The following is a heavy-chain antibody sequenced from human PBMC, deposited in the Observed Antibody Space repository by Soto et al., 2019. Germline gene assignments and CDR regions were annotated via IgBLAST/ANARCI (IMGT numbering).Heavy chain of an antibody. D-gene: IGHD2-2*01. CDR2: IYYSGST. CDR1: VASITAGGCY. J-gene: IGHJ5*02. V-gene: IGHV4-31*03. CDR3: ARDRAYCSSTSCYFRFDP. Sequence: PSETLSLTCTVSVASITAGGCYWSGIRQHPGRGVEGIGHIYYSGSTYYNPSLKSRVMMSGDTSKNQFSLKLSSVTAADTAVYYCARDRAYCSSTSCYFRFDPWGQGTLVTVSS.